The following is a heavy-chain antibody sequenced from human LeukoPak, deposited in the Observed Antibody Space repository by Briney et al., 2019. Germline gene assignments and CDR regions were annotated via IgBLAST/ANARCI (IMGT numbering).Heavy chain of an antibody. Sequence: SETLSLTCAVYGGSFSGYYWSWIRQPPGKGLEWIGEINHSGSTNYNPSLKSRVTISVDTSKKQFSLKLSSVTAADTAVYYCARGHDYDSSGYSAWFDPWGQGTLVTVSS. CDR2: INHSGST. V-gene: IGHV4-34*01. J-gene: IGHJ5*02. D-gene: IGHD3-22*01. CDR3: ARGHDYDSSGYSAWFDP. CDR1: GGSFSGYY.